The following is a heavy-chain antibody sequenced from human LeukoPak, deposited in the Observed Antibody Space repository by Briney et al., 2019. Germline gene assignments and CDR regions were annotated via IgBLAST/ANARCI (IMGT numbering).Heavy chain of an antibody. CDR3: ATDFYVWGSYRSAPHPHY. D-gene: IGHD3-16*02. CDR2: FDPEDGET. CDR1: GYALTELS. J-gene: IGHJ4*02. V-gene: IGHV1-24*01. Sequence: VASVKVSCKVSGYALTELSMHWVRQAPGKGLEWMGGFDPEDGETIYAQKFQGRVTMTEDTSTDTAYMELSSLRSEDTAVCYCATDFYVWGSYRSAPHPHYWGQGTLVTVSS.